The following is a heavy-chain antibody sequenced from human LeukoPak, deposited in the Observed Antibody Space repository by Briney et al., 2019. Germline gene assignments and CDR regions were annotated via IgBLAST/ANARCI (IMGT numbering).Heavy chain of an antibody. Sequence: GGYLRLSCAASGFSFSSYAMSWVRQAPGKGLEWVSGISDSGDTTWDADSVKGRFTISRDNYKNTVYLQMNSLRAEDTAVYYCAKNSNWETDYWGQGTLVTVSS. CDR2: ISDSGDTT. CDR1: GFSFSSYA. D-gene: IGHD1-26*01. CDR3: AKNSNWETDY. V-gene: IGHV3-23*01. J-gene: IGHJ4*02.